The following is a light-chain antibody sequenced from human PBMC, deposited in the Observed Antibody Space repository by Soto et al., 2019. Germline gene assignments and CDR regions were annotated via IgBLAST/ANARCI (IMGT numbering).Light chain of an antibody. CDR1: QSISKW. CDR2: DAS. J-gene: IGKJ5*01. Sequence: IQMTQSPSTLSACVGDRVVITCRASQSISKWLAWYQQKPGRAPNFLIYDASTLESGVPSRFSGSGSGTEFTLTITNLEPEDFAVYYCQQRNVWPPITFGQGTRLEIK. V-gene: IGKV1-5*01. CDR3: QQRNVWPPIT.